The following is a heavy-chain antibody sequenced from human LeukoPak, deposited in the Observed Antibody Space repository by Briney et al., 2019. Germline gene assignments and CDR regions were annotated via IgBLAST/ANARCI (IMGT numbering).Heavy chain of an antibody. V-gene: IGHV1-2*02. Sequence: ASVKVSCKASGYTFTGYYMHWVRQAPGQGLEWMGWINPNSGGTNYAQKFQGRVTITRDTSASTAYMELSSLRSEDTAVYYCARGDFDWFTGPEYFQHWGQGTLVTVSS. J-gene: IGHJ1*01. CDR2: INPNSGGT. CDR1: GYTFTGYY. D-gene: IGHD3-9*01. CDR3: ARGDFDWFTGPEYFQH.